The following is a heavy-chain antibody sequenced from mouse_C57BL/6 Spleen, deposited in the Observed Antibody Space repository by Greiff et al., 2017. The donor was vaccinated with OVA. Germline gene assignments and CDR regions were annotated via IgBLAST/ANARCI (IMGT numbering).Heavy chain of an antibody. Sequence: EVKLQESGPGLVKPSQSLSLTCSVTGYSITSGYYWNWIRQFPGHKLEWMGYISYDGSNNYNPSLKNRISITRDTSKNQFFLKLNSVTTEDTATYYCARDYYGSSGYFDYWGQGTTLTVSS. CDR2: ISYDGSN. CDR1: GYSITSGYY. CDR3: ARDYYGSSGYFDY. D-gene: IGHD1-1*01. V-gene: IGHV3-6*01. J-gene: IGHJ2*01.